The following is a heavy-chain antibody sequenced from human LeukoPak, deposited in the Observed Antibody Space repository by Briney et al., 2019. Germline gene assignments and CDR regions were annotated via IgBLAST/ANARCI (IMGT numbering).Heavy chain of an antibody. J-gene: IGHJ6*03. CDR1: GGSISSYY. Sequence: PSETLSLTCNVSGGSISSYYWSWIRQPPGKGLEWIGYIDHTGSTNYNPSLNSRVTISRDTSKNHFSLELSSVTAADTAVYFCARGRVSSSSWSSTYYYYFYMDVWGKGTTVTVSS. CDR2: IDHTGST. D-gene: IGHD6-13*01. CDR3: ARGRVSSSSWSSTYYYYFYMDV. V-gene: IGHV4-59*01.